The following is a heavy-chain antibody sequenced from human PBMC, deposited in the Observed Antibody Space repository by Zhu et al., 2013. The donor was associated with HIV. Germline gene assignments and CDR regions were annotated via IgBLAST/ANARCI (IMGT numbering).Heavy chain of an antibody. CDR1: GYTFTTYG. V-gene: IGHV1-18*01. J-gene: IGHJ4*02. Sequence: QVQLVQSGAEVKKPGVSVKVSCKASGYTFTTYGISWVRQAPGQRLEWMGWISGYSGNTNYAQKFQGRVTMTTATSTSTAYMELRTLRSDDTAVYYCARASGSYRNDHDYWGQGTLVTVSS. D-gene: IGHD1-26*01. CDR3: ARASGSYRNDHDY. CDR2: ISGYSGNT.